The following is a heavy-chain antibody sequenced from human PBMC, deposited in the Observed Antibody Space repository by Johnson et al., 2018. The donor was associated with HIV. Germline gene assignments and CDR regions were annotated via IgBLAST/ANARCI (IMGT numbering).Heavy chain of an antibody. Sequence: MQLVESGGGVVRPRGSLRLSCAASGFNFDDYGMSWVRQAPGKGLDWVSGINWNGDNTGSADSVKGRFTISRDNAKNSLYLQMNSLRAEDTALYYCARDPGSPGAFDIWGQGTMVTVSS. V-gene: IGHV3-20*04. J-gene: IGHJ3*02. CDR2: INWNGDNT. CDR3: ARDPGSPGAFDI. D-gene: IGHD1-1*01. CDR1: GFNFDDYG.